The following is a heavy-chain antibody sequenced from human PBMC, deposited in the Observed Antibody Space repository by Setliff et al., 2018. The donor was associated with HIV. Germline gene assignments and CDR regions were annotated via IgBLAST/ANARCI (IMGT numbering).Heavy chain of an antibody. V-gene: IGHV1-8*02. D-gene: IGHD1-7*01. CDR2: MNPNSGNS. Sequence: ASVKVSCKTSGYTFTNHDINWVRQASGQGLEWVGWMNPNSGNSGHAQKFQGRIFLTSNTSINTAYMYLNSLTSDDAAVYYCTRRLKEGINYIVPCDSWGQGTLVTVSS. J-gene: IGHJ5*01. CDR3: TRRLKEGINYIVPCDS. CDR1: GYTFTNHD.